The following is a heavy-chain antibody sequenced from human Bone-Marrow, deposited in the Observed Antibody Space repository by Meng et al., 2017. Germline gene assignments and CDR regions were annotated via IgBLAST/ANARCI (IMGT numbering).Heavy chain of an antibody. V-gene: IGHV4-34*01. J-gene: IGHJ4*02. CDR1: GGSFSGYY. CDR2: INHSGST. D-gene: IGHD3-10*01. CDR3: ARAYYGSGSYYQN. Sequence: QGPLQKWGAGLLRPSETLSLTCAVYGGSFSGYYWSWIRQPPGKGLEWIGEINHSGSTNYNPSLKSRVTISVDTSKNQFSLKLSSVTAADTAVYYCARAYYGSGSYYQNWGQGTLVTVSS.